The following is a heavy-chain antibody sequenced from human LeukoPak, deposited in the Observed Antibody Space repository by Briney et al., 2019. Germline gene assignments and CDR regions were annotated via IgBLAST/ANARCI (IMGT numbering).Heavy chain of an antibody. V-gene: IGHV2-5*01. D-gene: IGHD3-22*01. J-gene: IGHJ6*03. CDR2: IYWNDDK. CDR1: GCSLSTSGVG. Sequence: SGPTLVKPTQTLTLTCTFSGCSLSTSGVGVGWIRQPPGKALEWLALIYWNDDKRYSPSLKSRLTITKDTSKNQVVLTMTNMDPVDTATYYCAHSLYDSSGYYNYYYMDVWGKGTTVTVSS. CDR3: AHSLYDSSGYYNYYYMDV.